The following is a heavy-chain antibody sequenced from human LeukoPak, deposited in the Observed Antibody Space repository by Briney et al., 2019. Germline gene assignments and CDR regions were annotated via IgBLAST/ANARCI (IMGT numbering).Heavy chain of an antibody. CDR2: ISSSSSSYI. D-gene: IGHD6-19*01. J-gene: IGHJ4*02. CDR1: GFTFSSYS. V-gene: IGHV3-21*01. Sequence: KAGGSLRLSCAASGFTFSSYSMNWVRQAPGKGLEWVSSISSSSSSYIYYADSVKGRFTISRDNAKNSLYLQMNSLRAEDTAVYYCARGIAVAGTPVGLYWGQGTLVTVSS. CDR3: ARGIAVAGTPVGLY.